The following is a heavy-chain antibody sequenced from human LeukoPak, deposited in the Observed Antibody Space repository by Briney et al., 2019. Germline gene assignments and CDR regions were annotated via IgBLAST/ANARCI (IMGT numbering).Heavy chain of an antibody. J-gene: IGHJ4*02. CDR3: ARELIYYDSSGYFDY. D-gene: IGHD3-22*01. CDR2: INTNTGNP. CDR1: GGTFSSYA. V-gene: IGHV7-4-1*02. Sequence: GASVKVSCKASGGTFSSYAISWVRQAPGQGLEWMGWINTNTGNPTYAQGFTGRFVFSLDTSVSTAYLQISSLKAEDTAVYYCARELIYYDSSGYFDYWGQGTLVTVSS.